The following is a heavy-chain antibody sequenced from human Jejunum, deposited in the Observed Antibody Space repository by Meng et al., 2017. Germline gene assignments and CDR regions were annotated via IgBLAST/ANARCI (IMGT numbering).Heavy chain of an antibody. Sequence: EVQVVESGGGLVQPGWSLRLSCAASGFTFSSYWMHWVRQAPGKGLVWVSHISSDGSNTNYADSVKGRFTISRDNAKNTLYLQMNSLRAEDTAVYYCVRSDADNYRWGQGALVTVPQ. D-gene: IGHD3-16*01. J-gene: IGHJ4*02. V-gene: IGHV3-74*01. CDR1: GFTFSSYW. CDR3: VRSDADNYR. CDR2: ISSDGSNT.